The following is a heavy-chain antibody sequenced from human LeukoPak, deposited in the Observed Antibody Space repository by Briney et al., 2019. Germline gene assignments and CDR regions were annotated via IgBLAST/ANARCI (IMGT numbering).Heavy chain of an antibody. J-gene: IGHJ4*02. V-gene: IGHV3-48*03. CDR3: ARASGRDGFNTPFEY. CDR1: GFTFSRYE. CDR2: ISSSGETI. Sequence: PGGSLRLSCAASGFTFSRYEIHWVRQAPGGGLEWLFYISSSGETIYFADSMKGRFTISRDNANNSLSLQMNSLRVEDTAIYYCARASGRDGFNTPFEYWGQGTLVTVSS. D-gene: IGHD5-24*01.